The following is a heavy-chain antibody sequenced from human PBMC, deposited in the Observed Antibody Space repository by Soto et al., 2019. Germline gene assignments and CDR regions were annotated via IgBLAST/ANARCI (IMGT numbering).Heavy chain of an antibody. CDR2: IYHSGST. J-gene: IGHJ6*02. D-gene: IGHD2-2*02. CDR1: GGSISSSNW. V-gene: IGHV4-4*02. CDR3: ARASRSEDIVVVPAAIPYYYYGMDV. Sequence: PSETLSLTCAVSGGSISSSNWWSWVRQPPGKGLEWIGEIYHSGSTNYNPSLKSRVTISVDTSKNQFSLKLSSVTAADTAVYYCARASRSEDIVVVPAAIPYYYYGMDVWGQGTTVTVSS.